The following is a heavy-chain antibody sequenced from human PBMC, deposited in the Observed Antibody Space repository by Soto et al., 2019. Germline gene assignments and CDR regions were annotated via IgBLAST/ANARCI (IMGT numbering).Heavy chain of an antibody. CDR3: ASPPADYNWNGLNGYYYYMDV. CDR2: ISGSGGST. V-gene: IGHV3-23*01. CDR1: GFTFSSYA. Sequence: EVQLLESGGGLVQPGGSLRLSCAASGFTFSSYAMSWVRQAPGKGLEWVSAISGSGGSTYYTDSVKGRFTISRDNSKNPLYLQMHSLRAEDTAVYYCASPPADYNWNGLNGYYYYMDVWGKGTTVTVSS. J-gene: IGHJ6*03. D-gene: IGHD1-1*01.